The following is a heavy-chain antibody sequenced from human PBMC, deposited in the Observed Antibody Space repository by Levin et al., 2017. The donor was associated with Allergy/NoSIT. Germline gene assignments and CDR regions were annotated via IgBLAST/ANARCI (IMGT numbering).Heavy chain of an antibody. CDR1: GGSISSGGYY. D-gene: IGHD3-9*01. Sequence: SETLSLTCTVSGGSISSGGYYWSWIRQHPGKGLEWIGYIYYSGSTYYNPSLKSRVTISVDTSKNQFSLKLSSVTAADTAVYYCARGLKGYDILTGYYPTIFDYWGQGTLVTVSS. CDR2: IYYSGST. J-gene: IGHJ4*02. V-gene: IGHV4-31*03. CDR3: ARGLKGYDILTGYYPTIFDY.